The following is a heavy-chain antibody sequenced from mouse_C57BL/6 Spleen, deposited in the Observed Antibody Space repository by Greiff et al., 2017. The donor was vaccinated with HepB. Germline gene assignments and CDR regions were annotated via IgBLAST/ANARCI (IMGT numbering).Heavy chain of an antibody. CDR3: TRDSSGYRYFDY. Sequence: EVQRVESGEGLVKPGGSLKLSCAASGFTFSSYAMSWVRQTPEKRLEWVAYISSGGDYIYYADTVKGRFTISRDNARNTLYLQMSSLKSEDTAMYYCTRDSSGYRYFDYWGQGTTLTVSS. J-gene: IGHJ2*01. CDR1: GFTFSSYA. D-gene: IGHD3-2*02. V-gene: IGHV5-9-1*02. CDR2: ISSGGDYI.